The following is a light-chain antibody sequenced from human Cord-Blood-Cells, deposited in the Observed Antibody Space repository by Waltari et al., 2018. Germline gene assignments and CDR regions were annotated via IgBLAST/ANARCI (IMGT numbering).Light chain of an antibody. J-gene: IGKJ1*01. CDR1: QGIRND. V-gene: IGKV1-6*01. Sequence: AIQMTQSPSPLSASVGDRVTITCRASQGIRNDLGWYQQKPGKAPKLLIYAASSLQSGVPSMFSGSGSGTDFTLTIISLQPEDFATYYCLQDYNYPWTFGQGTKVEIK. CDR3: LQDYNYPWT. CDR2: AAS.